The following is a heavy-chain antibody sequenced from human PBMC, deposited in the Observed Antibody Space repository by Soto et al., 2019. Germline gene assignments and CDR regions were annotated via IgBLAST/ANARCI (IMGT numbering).Heavy chain of an antibody. CDR1: GFNFEEYA. CDR3: AKETAWGAGNKFGYFGMDV. CDR2: ISWNSDST. J-gene: IGHJ6*02. Sequence: EMQLVESGGGSVQPGRSLRLSCTASGFNFEEYAMHWDREAPGKGLEWVSSISWNSDSTGYADSVKGRFTIARDNAKNSLYSQMNSLRGEDTALYYCAKETAWGAGNKFGYFGMDVWGQGTTVTVSS. V-gene: IGHV3-9*01. D-gene: IGHD3-10*01.